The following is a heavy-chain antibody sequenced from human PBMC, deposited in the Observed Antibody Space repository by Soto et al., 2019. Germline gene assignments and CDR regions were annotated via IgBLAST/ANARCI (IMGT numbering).Heavy chain of an antibody. D-gene: IGHD1-26*01. Sequence: QLHLQQSGPGVVKPSETLSLSCTVSGGSITSSSYLWGWIRQTPGKGLEWIGNMRYSGDTHSDPSLQSRFTISVDTPKSQFSLSLSSVTAADTAIYYCVCSLGPTTGIDYWGQGILVTVSS. CDR3: VCSLGPTTGIDY. CDR2: MRYSGDT. CDR1: GGSITSSSYL. J-gene: IGHJ4*02. V-gene: IGHV4-39*01.